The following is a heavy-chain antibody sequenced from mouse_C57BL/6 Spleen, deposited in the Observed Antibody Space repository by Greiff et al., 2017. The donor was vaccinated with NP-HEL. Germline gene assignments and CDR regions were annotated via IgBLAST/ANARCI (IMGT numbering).Heavy chain of an antibody. D-gene: IGHD2-1*01. Sequence: EVQLQQSGPELVKPGASVKISCKASGYTFTDYYMNWVKQSHGKSLEWIGDINPNNGGTSYNQKFKGKATLTVDKSSSTAYMELRSLTSEDSAVYYCARRFGGNYRTLYAMDYWGQGTSVTVSS. J-gene: IGHJ4*01. V-gene: IGHV1-26*01. CDR3: ARRFGGNYRTLYAMDY. CDR1: GYTFTDYY. CDR2: INPNNGGT.